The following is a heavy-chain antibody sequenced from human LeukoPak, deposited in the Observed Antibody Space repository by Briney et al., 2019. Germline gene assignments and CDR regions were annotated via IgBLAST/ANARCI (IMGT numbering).Heavy chain of an antibody. J-gene: IGHJ4*02. CDR3: ARSYCSSTSCYDPPLDY. CDR2: MNPNSGNT. Sequence: ASVKVSCKASGYTFTSYDINWVRQATGQGLGWMGWMNPNSGNTGYAQKFQGRVTMTRNTSISTAYMELSSLRSEDTAVYYCARSYCSSTSCYDPPLDYWGQGTLVTVSS. V-gene: IGHV1-8*01. D-gene: IGHD2-2*01. CDR1: GYTFTSYD.